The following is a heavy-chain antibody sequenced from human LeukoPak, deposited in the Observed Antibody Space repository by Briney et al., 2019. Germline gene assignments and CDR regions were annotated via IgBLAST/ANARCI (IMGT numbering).Heavy chain of an antibody. D-gene: IGHD6-6*01. Sequence: SETLSLTCTVSGGSISSGGHSWSWIRQPPGKELEWIGEINHSGSTNYNPSLKSRVTISVDTSKIQFSLKLSSVTAADTAVYYCARGFYVIAAHYFDYWGQGTLVTVSS. J-gene: IGHJ4*02. CDR2: INHSGST. V-gene: IGHV4-39*07. CDR1: GGSISSGGHS. CDR3: ARGFYVIAAHYFDY.